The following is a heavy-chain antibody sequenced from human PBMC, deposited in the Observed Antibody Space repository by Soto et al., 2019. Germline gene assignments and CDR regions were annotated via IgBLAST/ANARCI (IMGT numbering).Heavy chain of an antibody. CDR3: AGGSGSYSFAWFDP. J-gene: IGHJ5*02. Sequence: QVQLVQSGAEVKKPGASVKVSCKASGYTFTSYAMHWVRQAPGQRLEWMGWINAGNGNTKYSQKFQGRVTITSETSASTAYMELSSLRSEDTAVYYCAGGSGSYSFAWFDPWGQGTLVTVSS. CDR1: GYTFTSYA. V-gene: IGHV1-3*01. D-gene: IGHD3-10*01. CDR2: INAGNGNT.